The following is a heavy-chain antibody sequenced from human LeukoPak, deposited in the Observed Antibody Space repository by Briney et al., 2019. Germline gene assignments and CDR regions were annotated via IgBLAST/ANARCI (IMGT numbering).Heavy chain of an antibody. CDR3: ARGRSRYWNYSYYFDY. Sequence: SETLSLTCAVYGGSFSGYYWSWIRQPPGKGLEWIGEINHSGSTNYNPSLKSRVTISVDTSKNQFSLKLSSVTAADTAVYYCARGRSRYWNYSYYFDYWGQGTLVTVSS. CDR2: INHSGST. J-gene: IGHJ4*02. CDR1: GGSFSGYY. V-gene: IGHV4-34*01. D-gene: IGHD1-7*01.